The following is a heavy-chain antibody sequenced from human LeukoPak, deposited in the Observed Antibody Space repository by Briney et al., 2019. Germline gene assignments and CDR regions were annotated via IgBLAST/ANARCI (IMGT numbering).Heavy chain of an antibody. Sequence: GGSLRLSCAASGFTFSSYWMHWVRQAPGKGLVWVSRINSDGTITNYADSVKGRFTISRDNAKNTLYLQMNSLRPEDTAVYYCARGADDYDSSGSFDYWGQGTLVTVSS. CDR3: ARGADDYDSSGSFDY. D-gene: IGHD3-22*01. V-gene: IGHV3-74*01. J-gene: IGHJ4*02. CDR1: GFTFSSYW. CDR2: INSDGTIT.